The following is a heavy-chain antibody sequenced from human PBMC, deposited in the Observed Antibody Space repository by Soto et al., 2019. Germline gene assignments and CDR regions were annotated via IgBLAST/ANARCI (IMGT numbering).Heavy chain of an antibody. J-gene: IGHJ4*02. V-gene: IGHV3-13*04. CDR3: VRDRPGNQHYFDY. CDR1: GFTFSSYD. Sequence: GGSLRLSCAASGFTFSSYDMHWVRQATGKGLEWVSAIGTAGDTYYPGSVKGRFTISRDNAKNLVYLQMNSLRAEDTAVYYCVRDRPGNQHYFDYWGQGNMVTVSS. D-gene: IGHD3-10*01. CDR2: IGTAGDT.